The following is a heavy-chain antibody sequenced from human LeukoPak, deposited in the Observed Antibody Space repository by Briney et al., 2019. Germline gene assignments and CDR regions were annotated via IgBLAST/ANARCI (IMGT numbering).Heavy chain of an antibody. V-gene: IGHV3-23*01. J-gene: IGHJ4*02. CDR2: ISGSGGST. CDR1: GFTFSSCA. Sequence: PGGSLRLSCAASGFTFSSCAMSWVRQAPGKGLEWVSAISGSGGSTYYADSVKGRFTISRDNSKNTLYLQMNSLRAEDTAVYYCAKDLFITMVRGVISPLGYWGQGTLVTVSS. D-gene: IGHD3-10*01. CDR3: AKDLFITMVRGVISPLGY.